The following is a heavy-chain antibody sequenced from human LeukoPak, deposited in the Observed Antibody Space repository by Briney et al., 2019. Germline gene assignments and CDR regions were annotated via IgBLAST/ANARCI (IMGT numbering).Heavy chain of an antibody. CDR3: GYSLIRGVIRD. Sequence: SDTLALTCAVNGGSFSGYYWSWTRQPPGKGLEWIAEIKHIGSTNYNTSLKSRVNTSVDTSKKQFSLKLSSVTAADTAVYYCGYSLIRGVIRDWGQGALVTVSS. V-gene: IGHV4-34*01. D-gene: IGHD3-10*01. CDR1: GGSFSGYY. J-gene: IGHJ4*02. CDR2: IKHIGST.